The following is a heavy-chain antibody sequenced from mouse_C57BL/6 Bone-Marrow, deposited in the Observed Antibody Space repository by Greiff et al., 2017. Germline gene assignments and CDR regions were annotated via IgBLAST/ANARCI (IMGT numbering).Heavy chain of an antibody. CDR3: ARQNSSYGYCAMDY. D-gene: IGHD1-1*01. J-gene: IGHJ4*01. CDR2: ISSGGSYT. Sequence: EVKLVESGGDLVKPGGSLKLSCAASGFTFSSYGMSWVRQTPDKRLEWVATISSGGSYTYYPASVKGRFTISRDYAKKSLYLQMSSMKYEDTAMYYCARQNSSYGYCAMDYWGQGTSGTVAS. V-gene: IGHV5-6*01. CDR1: GFTFSSYG.